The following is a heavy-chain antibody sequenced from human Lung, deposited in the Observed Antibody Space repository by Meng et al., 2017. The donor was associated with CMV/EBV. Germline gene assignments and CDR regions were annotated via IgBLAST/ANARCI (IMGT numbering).Heavy chain of an antibody. Sequence: VQRVQSVAEVKRPGASVTISCQASGYSFSGFYLNWARQAPGHGLEWLGGVNPISDDTHLAQKFEGRITVTRGATINTAFMELTRLRPDDTAVYYCAKSSDNGWSSWGPGTLVTVSS. CDR2: VNPISDDT. CDR3: AKSSDNGWSS. CDR1: GYSFSGFY. J-gene: IGHJ4*01. V-gene: IGHV1-2*02. D-gene: IGHD6-19*01.